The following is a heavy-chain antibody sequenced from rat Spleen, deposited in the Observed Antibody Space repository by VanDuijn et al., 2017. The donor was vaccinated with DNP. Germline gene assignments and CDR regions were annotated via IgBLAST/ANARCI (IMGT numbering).Heavy chain of an antibody. CDR1: GFTFSDYN. Sequence: EVQLVESGGGLIQPGRSLKLSCAASGFTFSDYNMAWVRQAPKKGLEWVANVIYDGSRTYYRDSVKGRFTISRDNVKSILYLQMDSLRSEDTATYYCARGSDGVWFAYWGQGTLVTVSS. CDR3: ARGSDGVWFAY. J-gene: IGHJ3*01. V-gene: IGHV5S10*01. D-gene: IGHD4-3*01. CDR2: VIYDGSRT.